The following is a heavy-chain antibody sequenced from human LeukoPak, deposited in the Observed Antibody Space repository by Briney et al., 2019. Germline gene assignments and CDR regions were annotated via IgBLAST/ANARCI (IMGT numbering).Heavy chain of an antibody. CDR1: GFTFSSYG. V-gene: IGHV3-33*01. D-gene: IGHD3-10*01. Sequence: GGSLRLSCAASGFTFSSYGISWVRQAPGKGLEWVAVIWFDGNNKYYADSVKGRFTISRDNSKNTLYLQMKSLRAEDTAVYYCARDRRTYGSGSYLTGFDYWGQGILVTVSS. CDR3: ARDRRTYGSGSYLTGFDY. CDR2: IWFDGNNK. J-gene: IGHJ4*02.